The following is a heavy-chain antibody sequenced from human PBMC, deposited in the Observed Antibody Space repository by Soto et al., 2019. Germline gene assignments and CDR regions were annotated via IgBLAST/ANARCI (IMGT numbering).Heavy chain of an antibody. CDR2: IYYSGST. J-gene: IGHJ4*02. D-gene: IGHD1-1*01. Sequence: SETLSLTCTVSGGSISSSSYYWGWIRQPPGKGLEWIGSIYYSGSTYYNPSLKSRVTISVDTSKNQFSLKLSSVTAADTAVYYCARSTLERRYYFDYWGQGTLVTVSS. CDR1: GGSISSSSYY. CDR3: ARSTLERRYYFDY. V-gene: IGHV4-39*01.